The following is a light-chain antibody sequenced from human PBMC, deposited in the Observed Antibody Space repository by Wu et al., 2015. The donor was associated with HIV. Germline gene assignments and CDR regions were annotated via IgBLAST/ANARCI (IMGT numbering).Light chain of an antibody. CDR1: QSISSW. CDR3: QQYNSYSLT. V-gene: IGKV1-5*03. J-gene: IGKJ4*01. Sequence: DIQMTQSPSTLSASVGDRVTITCRASQSISSWLAWYQQRPGKAPKLLIYKASSLESGVPSRFSGSGSGTEFTLTISSLQPDDFATYYCQQYNSYSLTFGGGTKVEIK. CDR2: KAS.